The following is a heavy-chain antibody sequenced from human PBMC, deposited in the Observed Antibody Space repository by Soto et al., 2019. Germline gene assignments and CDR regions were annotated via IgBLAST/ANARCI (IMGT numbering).Heavy chain of an antibody. D-gene: IGHD2-15*01. CDR3: ARDWRYCSGGSCYSAGAGY. V-gene: IGHV1-18*01. Sequence: QVHLVQSGAEVKKPGASVRVSCKASGYTFSSFGINWVRQAPGQGLEWMGWISAFNGKTNYAQKFQGRVTMTTDTFTNTAYVELRTLRSDDTAFYYCARDWRYCSGGSCYSAGAGYWGQGTLVTVSS. CDR2: ISAFNGKT. J-gene: IGHJ4*02. CDR1: GYTFSSFG.